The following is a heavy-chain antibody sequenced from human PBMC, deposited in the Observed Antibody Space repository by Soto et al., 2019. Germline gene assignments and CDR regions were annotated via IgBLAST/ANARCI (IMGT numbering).Heavy chain of an antibody. Sequence: GGSLRLSCAGSGFTFSSVAMTWVRQAPGKGLEWVSSISGSGDSTYYADSVKGRFTISRDNSKNTLYLQMNSLRAEDTAVYYCANPPAYDSSGYYYHYWGQGTLVTVAS. CDR3: ANPPAYDSSGYYYHY. J-gene: IGHJ4*02. CDR1: GFTFSSVA. CDR2: ISGSGDST. V-gene: IGHV3-23*01. D-gene: IGHD3-22*01.